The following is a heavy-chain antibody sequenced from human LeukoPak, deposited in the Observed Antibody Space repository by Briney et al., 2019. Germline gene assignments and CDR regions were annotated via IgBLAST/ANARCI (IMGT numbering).Heavy chain of an antibody. V-gene: IGHV1-69*13. J-gene: IGHJ4*02. D-gene: IGHD4-23*01. CDR3: ASSPLDDFGGHSGDAYFFDS. Sequence: SVKVSCKASGGTXSNYAISGVRQAPGQGLEWMGGITPIFDTIKNAQKFQDRVTISADASTSTAYMELSSLRSEDTAVYFCASSPLDDFGGHSGDAYFFDSWGQGTLVTVSS. CDR1: GGTXSNYA. CDR2: ITPIFDTI.